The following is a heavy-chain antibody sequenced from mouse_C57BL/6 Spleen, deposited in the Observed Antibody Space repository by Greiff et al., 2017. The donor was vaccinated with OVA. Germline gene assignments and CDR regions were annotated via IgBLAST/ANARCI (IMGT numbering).Heavy chain of an antibody. D-gene: IGHD5-1*01. CDR2: IWRGGST. CDR1: GFSLTSYG. Sequence: VKLMESGPGLVQPSKSLSITCTVSGFSLTSYGVHWVRQSPGKGLEWLGVIWRGGSTDYNAAFMSRLSITKDNSKSQVFFKMNSLQADDTAIYYCAKAVPGFAYWGQGTLVTVSA. CDR3: AKAVPGFAY. V-gene: IGHV2-5*01. J-gene: IGHJ3*01.